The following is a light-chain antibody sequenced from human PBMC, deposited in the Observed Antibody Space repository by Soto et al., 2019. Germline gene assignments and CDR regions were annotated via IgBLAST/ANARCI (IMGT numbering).Light chain of an antibody. CDR1: QNINNF. J-gene: IGKJ4*01. Sequence: DIQMTQSPSSLSASVGDRVTITCRASQNINNFLNWYQQKPGSAPKLLIYAASNLQSGVPARFSGSGSGTDFTLTINSLQPEDFATYYCQQSDSTPLTFGGGTKVDIK. CDR2: AAS. V-gene: IGKV1-39*01. CDR3: QQSDSTPLT.